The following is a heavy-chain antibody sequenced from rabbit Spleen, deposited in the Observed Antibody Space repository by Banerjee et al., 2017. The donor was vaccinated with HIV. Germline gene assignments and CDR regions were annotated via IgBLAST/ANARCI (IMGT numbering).Heavy chain of an antibody. V-gene: IGHV1S40*01. Sequence: QSLEESGGGLVQPEGSLTLTCTASGFSLSNNYMMCWVRQAPGKGLEWIGCIYTGSGSIYYASWAKGRFAISKTSSTTVTLQMTSLTAADTATYFCARDDASDDGNYDLWGPGTLVTVS. CDR2: IYTGSGSI. J-gene: IGHJ4*01. CDR3: ARDDASDDGNYDL. D-gene: IGHD2-1*01. CDR1: GFSLSNNYM.